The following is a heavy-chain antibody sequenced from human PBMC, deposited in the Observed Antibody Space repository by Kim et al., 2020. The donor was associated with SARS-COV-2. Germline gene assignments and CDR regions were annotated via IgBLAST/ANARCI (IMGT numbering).Heavy chain of an antibody. J-gene: IGHJ2*01. CDR3: ARRTGYSYGYGWYFDL. D-gene: IGHD5-18*01. Sequence: SFQGQVTISADKSISTAYLQWSSLKASDTAMYYCARRTGYSYGYGWYFDLWGRGTLVTVSS. V-gene: IGHV5-51*01.